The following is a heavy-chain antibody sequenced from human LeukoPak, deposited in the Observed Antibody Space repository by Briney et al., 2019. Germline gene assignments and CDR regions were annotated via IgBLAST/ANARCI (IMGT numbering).Heavy chain of an antibody. V-gene: IGHV1-69*05. J-gene: IGHJ3*02. D-gene: IGHD7-27*01. Sequence: ASVKVSCKASGGTFNSFTINWVRQAPGQGLEWMGGIIPIFGTADYAQKFQGRVTITTDESTTTAYMELSSLRFEDTAVYYCAGSTTNWGGASDAFDIWGQGTMVTVSS. CDR2: IIPIFGTA. CDR1: GGTFNSFT. CDR3: AGSTTNWGGASDAFDI.